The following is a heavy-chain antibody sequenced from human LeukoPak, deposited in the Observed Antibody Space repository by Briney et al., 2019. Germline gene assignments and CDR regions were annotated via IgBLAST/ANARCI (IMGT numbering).Heavy chain of an antibody. J-gene: IGHJ5*02. CDR2: ISSSSSYI. D-gene: IGHD6-6*01. Sequence: GGSLRLSCAASGFTFSSYSMNWVRQAPGKGLEWVSSISSSSSYIYYADSVKGRFTISRDNAKNSLYLQMNSLRVEDTAVYYSAIDGTSSVREAWGQGTLVTVSS. V-gene: IGHV3-21*01. CDR3: AIDGTSSVREA. CDR1: GFTFSSYS.